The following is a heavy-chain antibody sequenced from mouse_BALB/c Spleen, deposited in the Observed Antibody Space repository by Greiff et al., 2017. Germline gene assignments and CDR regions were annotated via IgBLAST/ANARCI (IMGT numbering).Heavy chain of an antibody. CDR1: GFTFSSYY. V-gene: IGHV5-6-2*01. Sequence: EVKLVESGGGLVKLGGSLKLSCAASGFTFSSYYMSWVRQTPEKRLELVAAINSNGGSTYYPDTVKGRFTISRDNAKNTLYLQMSSLKSEDTALYYCARHLPDPYAMDYWGQGTSVTVSS. CDR3: ARHLPDPYAMDY. J-gene: IGHJ4*01. CDR2: INSNGGST.